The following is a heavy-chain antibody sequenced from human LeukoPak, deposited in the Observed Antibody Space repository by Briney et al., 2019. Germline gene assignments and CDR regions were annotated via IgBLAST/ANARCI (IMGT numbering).Heavy chain of an antibody. V-gene: IGHV3-49*03. CDR1: GFNFDDYA. D-gene: IGHD3-16*02. J-gene: IGHJ4*02. CDR3: CRAFRFGGVIVHPFDY. CDR2: IRSKAYGGTK. Sequence: GGSLRLSCTASGFNFDDYAMSWFRQAPGKGLEGVGFIRSKAYGGTKEYAASVKGRFTISRDDSKSIAFLQMNSLITEDTAVYYCCRAFRFGGVIVHPFDYWGQGSLVTVSS.